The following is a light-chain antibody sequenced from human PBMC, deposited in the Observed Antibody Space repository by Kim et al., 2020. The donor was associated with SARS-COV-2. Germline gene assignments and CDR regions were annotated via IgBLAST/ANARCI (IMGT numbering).Light chain of an antibody. V-gene: IGKV3-15*01. J-gene: IGKJ1*01. CDR3: QQNHNWPWT. CDR2: RTS. CDR1: EVVSSS. Sequence: SPGERATPSCRASEVVSSSALAWYQHKPGHSPRLVIYRTSTRATGVPARFSGSRSGTEFTLTISSLQSEDFAIYYCQQNHNWPWTFGQGTKVDIK.